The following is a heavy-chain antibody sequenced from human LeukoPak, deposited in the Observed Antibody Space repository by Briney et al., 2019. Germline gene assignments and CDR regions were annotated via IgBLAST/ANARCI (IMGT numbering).Heavy chain of an antibody. CDR1: GYTFTGYF. J-gene: IGHJ5*02. Sequence: ASAKVSCKASGYTFTGYFMHWVRQAPGQGLEWMGWIDPDSGGTNYAQVFQGRVTVTRDKSISTAYMELSSLRSDDTAVYYCARVHRAGGWTLALDPWGQGTLVTVSS. V-gene: IGHV1-2*02. CDR2: IDPDSGGT. D-gene: IGHD5-12*01. CDR3: ARVHRAGGWTLALDP.